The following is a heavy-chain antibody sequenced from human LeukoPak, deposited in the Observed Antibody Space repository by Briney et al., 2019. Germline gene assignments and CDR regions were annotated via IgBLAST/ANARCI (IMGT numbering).Heavy chain of an antibody. J-gene: IGHJ3*02. CDR2: IYNSRST. V-gene: IGHV4-59*08. D-gene: IGHD3-9*01. CDR3: ARRNVLTEGEAFDI. Sequence: SETLSLTCTVSGGSTSSYYWTWVRQPPGEGLEWFGYIYNSRSTHYNPSLNSRATLSADASKNQFSLKLNSVTAADTAVYYCARRNVLTEGEAFDIWGQGTMVSVSS. CDR1: GGSTSSYY.